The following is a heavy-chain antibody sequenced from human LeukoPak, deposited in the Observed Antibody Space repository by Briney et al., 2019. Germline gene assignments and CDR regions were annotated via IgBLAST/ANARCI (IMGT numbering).Heavy chain of an antibody. CDR2: ISSSSSTI. V-gene: IGHV3-48*04. CDR3: ARGRRDYYDSSGYDN. CDR1: GFTFSSYS. Sequence: GGSLRLSCAASGFTFSSYSMNLVRQAPGKGLELVSYISSSSSTIYYADSVKGRFTISRDNAKNSLYLQMNSLRAEDTAVYYCARGRRDYYDSSGYDNWGQGTLVTVSS. J-gene: IGHJ4*02. D-gene: IGHD3-22*01.